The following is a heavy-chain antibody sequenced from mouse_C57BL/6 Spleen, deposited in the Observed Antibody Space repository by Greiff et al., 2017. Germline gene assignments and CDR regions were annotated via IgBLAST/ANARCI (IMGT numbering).Heavy chain of an antibody. Sequence: QVQLQQPGAELVKPGASVKMSCKASGYTFPSYWITWVKQRPGPGLEWIGDIYPGSGSTNYNEKFKSKATLTVDTSSSTAYMQLSSLTSEDSAVYYCAREGDSSGPYYFDYWGQGTTLTVSS. CDR2: IYPGSGST. J-gene: IGHJ2*01. CDR3: AREGDSSGPYYFDY. D-gene: IGHD3-2*02. V-gene: IGHV1-55*01. CDR1: GYTFPSYW.